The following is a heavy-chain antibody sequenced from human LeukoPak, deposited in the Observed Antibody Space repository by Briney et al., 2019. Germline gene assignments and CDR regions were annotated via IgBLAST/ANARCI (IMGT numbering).Heavy chain of an antibody. CDR1: GFTFSDYY. CDR2: ISSSGSTI. Sequence: GGSLRLSCAASGFTFSDYYMSWIRQAPGKGLEWVSYISSSGSTIYYADSVKGQFTISRDNAKNSLYLQMNSLRAEDTADYYCARDSSGWYHWFDPWGQGTLVTVSS. CDR3: ARDSSGWYHWFDP. D-gene: IGHD6-19*01. V-gene: IGHV3-11*04. J-gene: IGHJ5*02.